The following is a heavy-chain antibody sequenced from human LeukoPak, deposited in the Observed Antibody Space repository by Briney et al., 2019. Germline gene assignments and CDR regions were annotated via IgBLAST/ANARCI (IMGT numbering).Heavy chain of an antibody. D-gene: IGHD2-15*01. CDR3: ARGYCSGGSCSKFDY. CDR1: GFTFSSYG. CDR2: IRYDGTNK. J-gene: IGHJ4*02. Sequence: PGGSLRLSCAASGFTFSSYGMHWVRQAPGKGLEWVAFIRYDGTNKYYADSVKGRFTISRDNSKNTLYLQMNSLRAEDTAMYYCARGYCSGGSCSKFDYWGQGTLVTVSS. V-gene: IGHV3-30*02.